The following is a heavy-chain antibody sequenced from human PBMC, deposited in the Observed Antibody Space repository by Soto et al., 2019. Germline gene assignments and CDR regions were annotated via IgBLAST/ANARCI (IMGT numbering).Heavy chain of an antibody. J-gene: IGHJ5*02. V-gene: IGHV4-31*03. Sequence: QVQLQESGPGLVKPSQTLSLTCTVSGGSISSGGYYWSWIRQHPGKGLEWIGYIYYSGSPYYNPSLTSRGTISGDTSTNQFARKPSPVTAADTAVYYWARSFDPWGQGTLVTVSS. CDR1: GGSISSGGYY. CDR2: IYYSGSP. CDR3: ARSFDP.